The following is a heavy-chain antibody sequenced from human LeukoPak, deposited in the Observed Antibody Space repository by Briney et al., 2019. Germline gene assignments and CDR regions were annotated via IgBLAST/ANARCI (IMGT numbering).Heavy chain of an antibody. CDR2: IGSSSTI. CDR3: AKGSGSHSGNYYAY. Sequence: GGSLRLSCSASGFTFSIYSMNWVRQAPGKGLEWVSYIGSSSTIYYADSVKGRFTISRDNAKNSLYLQMNSLRAENTAVYYCAKGSGSHSGNYYAYWGQGTLVTVSS. D-gene: IGHD1-26*01. J-gene: IGHJ4*02. CDR1: GFTFSIYS. V-gene: IGHV3-48*04.